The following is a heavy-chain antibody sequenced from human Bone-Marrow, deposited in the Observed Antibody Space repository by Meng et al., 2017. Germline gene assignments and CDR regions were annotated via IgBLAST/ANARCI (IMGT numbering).Heavy chain of an antibody. J-gene: IGHJ4*02. CDR3: ARLVVVAAIDY. D-gene: IGHD2-15*01. V-gene: IGHV3-15*01. CDR2: IKSKTDGGTT. Sequence: VVEVGGGLVKPGGSLSLSCAASGFTFSNAWMSWVRQAPGKGLEWVGRIKSKTDGGTTDYAAPVKGRFTISRDDSKNTLYLQMNSLRAEDTAVYYCARLVVVAAIDYWGQGTLVTVSS. CDR1: GFTFSNAW.